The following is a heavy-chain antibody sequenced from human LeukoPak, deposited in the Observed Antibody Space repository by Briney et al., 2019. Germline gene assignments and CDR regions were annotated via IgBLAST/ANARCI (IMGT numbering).Heavy chain of an antibody. CDR1: GASISNYY. V-gene: IGHV4-59*01. Sequence: SETLSFTCSVSGASISNYYYNWIRQPPGKGLEWIGYIYYSGITNYNPSLKSRVTMSVDTSKNQFSLKLTSVTAADTAVYYCARVLLSSGYSTWGQGTLVTVSS. D-gene: IGHD3-22*01. J-gene: IGHJ5*02. CDR3: ARVLLSSGYST. CDR2: IYYSGIT.